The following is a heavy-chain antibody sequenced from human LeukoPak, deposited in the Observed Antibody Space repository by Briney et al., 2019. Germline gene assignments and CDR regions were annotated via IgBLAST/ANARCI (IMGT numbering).Heavy chain of an antibody. V-gene: IGHV4-34*01. CDR3: ARDRAVVVVPAVYYYYGMDV. CDR2: INHSGST. CDR1: GGSFSGYY. Sequence: APETLSLTCAVYGGSFSGYYWSWIRQPPGKGLEWIGEINHSGSTNYNPPLKSRVTISVDTSKNQFSLKLSSVTAADTAVYYCARDRAVVVVPAVYYYYGMDVWGQGTTVTVSS. J-gene: IGHJ6*02. D-gene: IGHD2-2*01.